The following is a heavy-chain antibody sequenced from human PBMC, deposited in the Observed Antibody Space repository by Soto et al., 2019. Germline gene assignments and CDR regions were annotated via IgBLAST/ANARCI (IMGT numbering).Heavy chain of an antibody. V-gene: IGHV1-2*04. CDR1: GYTFTGYY. CDR2: INPNSGGT. Sequence: QVQLVQSGAEVKKPGASVKVSCKASGYTFTGYYMHWVRQAPGQGLEWMGWINPNSGGTNYAQKFQGWVTMTRDTSISTAYMELSRLRSDDTAVYYCARDRATYGRYYYYGMDVWGQGTTVTVSS. D-gene: IGHD3-10*01. J-gene: IGHJ6*02. CDR3: ARDRATYGRYYYYGMDV.